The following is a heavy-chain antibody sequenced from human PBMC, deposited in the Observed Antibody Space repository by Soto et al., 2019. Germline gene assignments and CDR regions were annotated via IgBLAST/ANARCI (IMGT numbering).Heavy chain of an antibody. J-gene: IGHJ6*02. CDR1: GGSISSSSYY. CDR2: IYYSGST. CDR3: ARRDSGYDPLHYGMDV. V-gene: IGHV4-39*01. Sequence: SETLSLTCTVSGGSISSSSYYWGWIRQPPGKGLEWIGSIYYSGSTYYNPSLKSRVTISVDTPKNQFSLKLSSVTAADTAVYYCARRDSGYDPLHYGMDVWGQGTTVTSP. D-gene: IGHD5-12*01.